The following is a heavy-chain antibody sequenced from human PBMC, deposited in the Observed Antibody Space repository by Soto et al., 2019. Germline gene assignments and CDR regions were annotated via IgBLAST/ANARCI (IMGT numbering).Heavy chain of an antibody. CDR1: GFTFSSYA. Sequence: PGGSLRLSCAASGFTFSSYAMHWVRQAPGKGLEWVAVISYDGSNKYYADSVKGRFTISRDNAKNTLYLQMNSLRAEDTAVYYCARPMRGVGDTSIDYWGQGTLVTVSS. V-gene: IGHV3-30-3*01. D-gene: IGHD1-26*01. J-gene: IGHJ4*02. CDR3: ARPMRGVGDTSIDY. CDR2: ISYDGSNK.